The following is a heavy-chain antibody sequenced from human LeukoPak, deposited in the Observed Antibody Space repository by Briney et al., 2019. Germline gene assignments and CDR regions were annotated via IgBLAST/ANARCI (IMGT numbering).Heavy chain of an antibody. CDR3: ARDSSGIAAPGTD. Sequence: PSETLSLTCAVSGDSISSGSYYWSWIRQPVGKGLEWIGRLYTRGSTTYNPSLKSRVTISVDTSKNYLSLKLNSVTAADTAVYYCARDSSGIAAPGTDWGQGTLVTVSS. J-gene: IGHJ4*02. D-gene: IGHD6-13*01. V-gene: IGHV4-61*02. CDR1: GDSISSGSYY. CDR2: LYTRGST.